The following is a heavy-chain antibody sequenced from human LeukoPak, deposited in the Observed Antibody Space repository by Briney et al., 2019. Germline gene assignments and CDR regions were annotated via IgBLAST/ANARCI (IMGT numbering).Heavy chain of an antibody. D-gene: IGHD3-9*01. CDR2: IYTSGST. CDR1: GGSISSGTYY. V-gene: IGHV4-61*02. CDR3: ARGQGNYDILTGYYY. J-gene: IGHJ4*02. Sequence: KPSQTLSLTCTVSGGSISSGTYYWRWIRQPAGKGLEWIGRIYTSGSTNYNPSLKSRVTISVDTSKNQFSLKLSSVTAAATAVYYCARGQGNYDILTGYYYWGQGTLVTVSS.